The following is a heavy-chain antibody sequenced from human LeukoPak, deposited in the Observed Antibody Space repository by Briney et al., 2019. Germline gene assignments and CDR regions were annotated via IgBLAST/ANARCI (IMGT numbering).Heavy chain of an antibody. CDR3: ARVMGRYYGMDV. CDR2: INPSGGST. CDR1: GYTFTGYY. D-gene: IGHD3-10*01. J-gene: IGHJ6*02. V-gene: IGHV1-46*01. Sequence: ASVKVSCKASGYTFTGYYMHWVRQAPGQGLEWMGIINPSGGSTSYAQKFQGRVTMTRDTSTSTVYMELSSLRSEDTAVYYCARVMGRYYGMDVWGQGTTVTVSS.